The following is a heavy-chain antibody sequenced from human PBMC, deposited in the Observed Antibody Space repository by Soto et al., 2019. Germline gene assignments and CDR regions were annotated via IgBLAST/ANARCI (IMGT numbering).Heavy chain of an antibody. Sequence: QTLSLTSAISGDSVSSNSAACNWIRHSPSRGLEWLGRTYYRSKWYNDYAVSVKSRITINPDTSKNQFSMKLNAVTPEDAAVYYCARGGYCNSTRCYWSAIDIWGQGTMVTVSS. CDR1: GDSVSSNSAA. D-gene: IGHD2-2*01. J-gene: IGHJ3*02. CDR2: TYYRSKWYN. CDR3: ARGGYCNSTRCYWSAIDI. V-gene: IGHV6-1*01.